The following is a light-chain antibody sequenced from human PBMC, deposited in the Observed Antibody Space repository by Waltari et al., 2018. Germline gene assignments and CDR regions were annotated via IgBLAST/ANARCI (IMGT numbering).Light chain of an antibody. J-gene: IGKJ1*01. CDR2: GVS. CDR1: QSVSNN. CDR3: QQYNVWPRT. V-gene: IGKV3-15*01. Sequence: VMTQSPATLSESPGKMVTLTCRASQSVSNNVAWYQQRPGPAPRLLIYGVSTRATDVPAKFSGSRSGTEVTLTINTLQSEDAATYYCQQYNVWPRTFGQGTKVEI.